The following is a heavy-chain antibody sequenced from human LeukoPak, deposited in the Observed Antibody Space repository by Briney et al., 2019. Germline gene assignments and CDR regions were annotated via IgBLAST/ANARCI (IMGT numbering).Heavy chain of an antibody. V-gene: IGHV4-39*01. CDR3: ARRAYSTAYWKHFDS. J-gene: IGHJ4*02. D-gene: IGHD1-1*01. CDR1: GGSISSSTDY. Sequence: PSETLSLTCTVPGGSISSSTDYWGWIRQAPGKGLEWIGSIYYHENTYYNSSLKSRVTISVDTSKNQFSLKLNSVTAADTAVYFCARRAYSTAYWKHFDSWGQGTLVTVSS. CDR2: IYYHENT.